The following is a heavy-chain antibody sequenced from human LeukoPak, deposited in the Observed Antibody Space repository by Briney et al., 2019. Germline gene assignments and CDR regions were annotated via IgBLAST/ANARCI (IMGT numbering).Heavy chain of an antibody. Sequence: SGGSLRLSCAASGFTFSSYAMSWVRQAPGKGLEWVSAISGSGGSTYYADSVKGRFTISRDNSKNTLYLQMNSLRAEDTAVYYCAKDRGGYSYGDAFDIWGQGTMVTVSS. CDR3: AKDRGGYSYGDAFDI. D-gene: IGHD5-18*01. CDR2: ISGSGGST. J-gene: IGHJ3*02. V-gene: IGHV3-23*01. CDR1: GFTFSSYA.